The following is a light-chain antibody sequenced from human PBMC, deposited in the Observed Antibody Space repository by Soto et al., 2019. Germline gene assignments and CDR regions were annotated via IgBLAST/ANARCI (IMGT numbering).Light chain of an antibody. CDR1: SSDVGGYKY. Sequence: QSALTQPASVSGSPGQSITISCTGTSSDVGGYKYVSWYQQHPGKAPKLMIYEVSYRPSGVSNRFSGSKSGSTASLTISGLQAEDEADSYCSSYTSSSTLVFGTGTQLTVL. CDR2: EVS. CDR3: SSYTSSSTLV. J-gene: IGLJ1*01. V-gene: IGLV2-14*01.